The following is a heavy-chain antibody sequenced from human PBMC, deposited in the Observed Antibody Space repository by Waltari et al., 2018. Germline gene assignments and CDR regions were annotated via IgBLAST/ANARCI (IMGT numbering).Heavy chain of an antibody. CDR2: IKQDRSET. V-gene: IGHV3-7*01. J-gene: IGHJ4*02. D-gene: IGHD5-18*01. CDR3: AREGEYSCFDY. Sequence: EVQLVESGGGLVQPGGSLRLSCAAPGLTFSSYWMSWARQAPGKWLEWVANIKQDRSETYYVDSVKNRFTISRDNAKNSLYLQMNSLRAEDTAVYYCAREGEYSCFDYWGQGTLVTVSS. CDR1: GLTFSSYW.